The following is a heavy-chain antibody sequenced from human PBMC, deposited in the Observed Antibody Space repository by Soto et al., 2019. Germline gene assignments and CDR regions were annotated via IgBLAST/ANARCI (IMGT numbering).Heavy chain of an antibody. Sequence: GGSLRLSCAASGFTFSSYSMNWVRQAPGKGLEWVSFISSSSSTIYYADSVKGRFTISRDNAKNSLYLQMNSLRAEDTAVYYCASDFWSGYLGNYYMDVWGKGTTVTVSS. CDR2: ISSSSSTI. J-gene: IGHJ6*03. V-gene: IGHV3-48*01. D-gene: IGHD3-3*01. CDR1: GFTFSSYS. CDR3: ASDFWSGYLGNYYMDV.